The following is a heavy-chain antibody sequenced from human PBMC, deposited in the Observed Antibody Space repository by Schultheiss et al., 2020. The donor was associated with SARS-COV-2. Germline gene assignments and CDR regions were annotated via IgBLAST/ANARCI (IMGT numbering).Heavy chain of an antibody. D-gene: IGHD3-10*01. CDR2: IKSKTDGGTT. Sequence: GGSLRLSCAASGFTFSSYAMSWVRQAPGKGLEWVGRIKSKTDGGTTDYAAPVKGRFTISRDDSKNTLYLQMNSLKTEDTAVYYCTTPAPHLWFGELFNYWGQGTLVTVSS. J-gene: IGHJ4*02. CDR3: TTPAPHLWFGELFNY. V-gene: IGHV3-15*01. CDR1: GFTFSSYA.